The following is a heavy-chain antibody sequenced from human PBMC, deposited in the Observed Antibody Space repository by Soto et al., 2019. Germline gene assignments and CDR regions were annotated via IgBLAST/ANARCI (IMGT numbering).Heavy chain of an antibody. Sequence: QVQLVQSGAEVKKPGSSVKVSCKASGGTFSSYAISWVRQAPGQGLEWMGGIIPIFGTANYAQKFQGRVTITADEPTSPVHMELSSLRSEDTAVYYCARDHRGYSYGYSPPPSSYYYYGMDVWGQGTTVTVSS. V-gene: IGHV1-69*12. J-gene: IGHJ6*02. D-gene: IGHD5-18*01. CDR1: GGTFSSYA. CDR3: ARDHRGYSYGYSPPPSSYYYYGMDV. CDR2: IIPIFGTA.